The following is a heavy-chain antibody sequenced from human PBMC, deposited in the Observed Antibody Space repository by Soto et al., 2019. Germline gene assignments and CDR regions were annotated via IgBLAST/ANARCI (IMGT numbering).Heavy chain of an antibody. J-gene: IGHJ6*02. D-gene: IGHD5-12*01. CDR1: GFTFSSYG. V-gene: IGHV3-30*18. Sequence: GGSLRLSCAASGFTFSSYGMHWVRQAPGKGLEWVAVISYDGSNKYYADSVKGRFTISRDNSKNTLYLQMNSLRAEDTAVYYCANLKYSGYDPQYGMDVWGQGTTVTVSS. CDR3: ANLKYSGYDPQYGMDV. CDR2: ISYDGSNK.